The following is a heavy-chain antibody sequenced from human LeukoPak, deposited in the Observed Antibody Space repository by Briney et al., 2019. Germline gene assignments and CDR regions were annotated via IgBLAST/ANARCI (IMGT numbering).Heavy chain of an antibody. CDR3: ATVTTGYFDY. CDR1: GFTFSSYG. J-gene: IGHJ4*02. CDR2: ISYDGSNK. Sequence: PGRSLRLSCAASGFTFSSYGMHWVRQAPGKGLEWVAVISYDGSNKYYADSVKGRFTISRDNSKNTLYLQMNSLRAEDTAVYYCATVTTGYFDYWGQGTLVTVSS. D-gene: IGHD1-1*01. V-gene: IGHV3-30*03.